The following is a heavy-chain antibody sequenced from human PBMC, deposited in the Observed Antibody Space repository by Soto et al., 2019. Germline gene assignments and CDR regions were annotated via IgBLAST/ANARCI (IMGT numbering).Heavy chain of an antibody. D-gene: IGHD3-9*01. CDR1: GFNFSSYS. CDR3: ARVGPSPYDILSGMDV. V-gene: IGHV3-21*01. Sequence: GGSLTLSCAASGFNFSSYSMNWVRQAPGRGLEWVSSISSSSSYIYYAESVKGRFTISRDNATNSLYLQTNSLGAEDTAVYYCARVGPSPYDILSGMDVWGQGTTFTVSS. CDR2: ISSSSSYI. J-gene: IGHJ6*02.